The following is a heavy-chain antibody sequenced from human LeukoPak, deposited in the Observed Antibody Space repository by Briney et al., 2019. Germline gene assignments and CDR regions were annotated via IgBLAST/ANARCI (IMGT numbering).Heavy chain of an antibody. V-gene: IGHV1-18*01. Sequence: VASVKVSCKASGYTFTSYGVSWVRQAPGQGLEWMGWISAYNGNTNYAQKLQGRVTMTTDTSTSTAYMELRSLRSDDTAVYYCARVVEGVTPEDYWGQGTLVTVSS. D-gene: IGHD2-21*02. J-gene: IGHJ4*02. CDR1: GYTFTSYG. CDR3: ARVVEGVTPEDY. CDR2: ISAYNGNT.